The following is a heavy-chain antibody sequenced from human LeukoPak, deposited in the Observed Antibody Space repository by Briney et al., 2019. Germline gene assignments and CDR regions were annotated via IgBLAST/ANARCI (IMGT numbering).Heavy chain of an antibody. CDR2: ISSSGSTI. V-gene: IGHV3-11*04. Sequence: KPGGSLRLSCAASGFTFSDYYMSWIRQAPGKGLEWVSYISSSGSTIYYADSVKGRFTISRDNAKNSLYLQMNSLRAEDTAVYYCAREVPRRDPKDPAPPFDYWGQGTLVTVSS. CDR3: AREVPRRDPKDPAPPFDY. CDR1: GFTFSDYY. J-gene: IGHJ4*02.